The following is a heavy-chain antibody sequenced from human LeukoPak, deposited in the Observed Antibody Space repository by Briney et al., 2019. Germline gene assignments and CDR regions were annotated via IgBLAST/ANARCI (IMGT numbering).Heavy chain of an antibody. Sequence: GGSLRLSCAASGFTFNNYAMSWVRQAPGKGLAWVSAISGSGGSTYYADAVRGRFIITRDNSKNALYLQMNSLRAEDTAVYYCAKDASTGTFYFDYWGQGTLVTVSS. V-gene: IGHV3-23*01. CDR2: ISGSGGST. CDR1: GFTFNNYA. J-gene: IGHJ4*02. D-gene: IGHD2-2*01. CDR3: AKDASTGTFYFDY.